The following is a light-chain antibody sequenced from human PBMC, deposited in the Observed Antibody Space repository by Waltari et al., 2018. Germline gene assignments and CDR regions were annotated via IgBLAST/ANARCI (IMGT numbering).Light chain of an antibody. CDR1: SSNIEHYY. J-gene: IGLJ2*01. CDR3: GTWDSSLIGGV. V-gene: IGLV1-51*01. CDR2: DNN. Sequence: QSVLTQPPSVSAAPGQTVTISCSGSSSNIEHYYVSWYQQFPGTAPKLVIYDNNRRASWIPDRCPGSKSGTSATLDITGLQTVDEATYYCGTWDSSLIGGVFGGGTQLTVL.